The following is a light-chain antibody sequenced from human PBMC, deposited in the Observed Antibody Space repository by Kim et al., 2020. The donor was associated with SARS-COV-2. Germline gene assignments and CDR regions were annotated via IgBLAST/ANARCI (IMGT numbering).Light chain of an antibody. Sequence: SASVGDRVTITCRARQSVSNYLNWYQQKSGKCPKLLIYAASNLLSGVPSRFSGSGSGTDFTLTISSLQPKDFTTYYCQQSYRTPDTFGQGTKLEI. J-gene: IGKJ2*01. CDR2: AAS. V-gene: IGKV1-39*01. CDR3: QQSYRTPDT. CDR1: QSVSNY.